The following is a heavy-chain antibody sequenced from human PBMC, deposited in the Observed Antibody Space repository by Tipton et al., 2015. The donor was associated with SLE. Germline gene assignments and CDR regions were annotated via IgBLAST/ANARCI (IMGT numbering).Heavy chain of an antibody. D-gene: IGHD6-19*01. CDR1: GFSISSGYY. V-gene: IGHV4-38-2*01. CDR3: ASSYSSGWYNFDY. Sequence: TLSLTCAVSGFSISSGYYWGWIRQPPGKGLEWIGSVYHSGSTYYTPSLKSRVTVSLDTSKNQFSLKVSSVTAADTAVYYCASSYSSGWYNFDYWGHGTLVTVSS. J-gene: IGHJ4*01. CDR2: VYHSGST.